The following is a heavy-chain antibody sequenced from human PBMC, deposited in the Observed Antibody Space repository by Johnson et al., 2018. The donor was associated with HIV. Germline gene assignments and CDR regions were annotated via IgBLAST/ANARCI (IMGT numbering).Heavy chain of an antibody. CDR3: ARVSYSGTYWAFDI. CDR2: ITWNGGNT. CDR1: GFTFHDNG. D-gene: IGHD1-26*01. Sequence: VQLVESGGGVVRPGESLRLSCAASGFTFHDNGMTWVRQVSGKGLEWVSSITWNGGNTGYADSVKGRFTISRDNDENSLYLQMNSLRAEDTALYYCARVSYSGTYWAFDIWGQGIMVTVSS. V-gene: IGHV3-20*04. J-gene: IGHJ3*02.